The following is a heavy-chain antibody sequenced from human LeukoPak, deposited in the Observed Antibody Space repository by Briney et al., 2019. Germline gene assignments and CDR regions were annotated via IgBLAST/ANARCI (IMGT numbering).Heavy chain of an antibody. CDR1: GGSLSSGGYY. Sequence: SETLSLTCTVSGGSLSSGGYYWSWIRQPPGKGLEWIGYIYHSGSTYYNPSLKSRVTISVDRSKNQFSLKLSSVTAADTAVYYCARHVTVHYSSFDYWGQGTLVTVSS. CDR2: IYHSGST. D-gene: IGHD2-15*01. V-gene: IGHV4-30-2*01. J-gene: IGHJ4*02. CDR3: ARHVTVHYSSFDY.